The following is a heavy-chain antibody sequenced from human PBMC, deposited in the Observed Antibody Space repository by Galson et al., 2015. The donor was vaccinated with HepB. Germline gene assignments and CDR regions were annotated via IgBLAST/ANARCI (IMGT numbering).Heavy chain of an antibody. CDR1: GYTFTDYV. D-gene: IGHD3-3*01. Sequence: SVKVSCKASGYTFTDYVVNWVRQAPGQGLEWMGWMNTNTGKPTYAPGFARRFVFSLDTSVTTAYLQISSLETDDTAVYYCARSPLRFLDWLPYHDYYYMDVWGEGTTVTVSS. CDR3: ARSPLRFLDWLPYHDYYYMDV. V-gene: IGHV7-4-1*02. CDR2: MNTNTGKP. J-gene: IGHJ6*03.